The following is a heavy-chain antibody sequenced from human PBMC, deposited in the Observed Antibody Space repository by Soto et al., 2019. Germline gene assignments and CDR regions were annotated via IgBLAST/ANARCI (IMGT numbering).Heavy chain of an antibody. CDR2: IYYSGST. CDR3: ARRNGDYGDY. D-gene: IGHD4-17*01. Sequence: QVQLQGSGPGLLKPSETLSLTCTVSGDSIRSYYWSWIRQHPGKGLEWIGYIYYSGSTNYNPSLKGRVTISIETSKNHFSLKLSSVTDADTAVYYCARRNGDYGDYWGQGTLVTVSS. CDR1: GDSIRSYY. V-gene: IGHV4-59*01. J-gene: IGHJ4*02.